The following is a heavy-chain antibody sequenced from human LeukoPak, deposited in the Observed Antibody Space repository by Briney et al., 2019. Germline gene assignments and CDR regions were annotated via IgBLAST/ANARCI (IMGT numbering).Heavy chain of an antibody. J-gene: IGHJ5*02. CDR1: GFTFSSYS. CDR3: AGDRVVSPTGGWFDP. CDR2: ISSSSSYI. Sequence: GGSLRLSCAASGFTFSSYSMNWVRQAPGKGLEWVSSISSSSSYIYYADSVKGRFTISRDNAKNSLYLQMNSLRAEDTAVYYCAGDRVVSPTGGWFDPWGQGTLVTVSS. D-gene: IGHD2-15*01. V-gene: IGHV3-21*01.